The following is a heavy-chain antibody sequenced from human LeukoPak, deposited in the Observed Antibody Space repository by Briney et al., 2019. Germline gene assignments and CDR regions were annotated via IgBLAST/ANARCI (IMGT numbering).Heavy chain of an antibody. CDR2: IYGGGST. Sequence: GGSLRLSCAATGFTFSTYYMSWVRQAPGKGLECVSLIYGGGSTYYADSVKGRFTISRDNSKKTIFLQLTSMRVEDTAVYYCASNGQYCGTLTSKDYWGRGTLVTVSS. D-gene: IGHD2-21*01. CDR3: ASNGQYCGTLTSKDY. CDR1: GFTFSTYY. J-gene: IGHJ4*02. V-gene: IGHV3-53*01.